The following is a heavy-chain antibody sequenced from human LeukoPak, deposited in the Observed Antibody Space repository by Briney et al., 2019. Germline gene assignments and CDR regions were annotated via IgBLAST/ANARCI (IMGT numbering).Heavy chain of an antibody. CDR2: INHSGST. Sequence: SETLSLTCAVYGGSFSGYYWSWVRQPPGKGLEWIGEINHSGSTNYNPSLKSRVTISVDTSKNQFSLKLSSVTAADTAVYYCARSRGDSSGYYYFDYWGQGTLVTVSS. V-gene: IGHV4-34*01. D-gene: IGHD3-22*01. J-gene: IGHJ4*02. CDR3: ARSRGDSSGYYYFDY. CDR1: GGSFSGYY.